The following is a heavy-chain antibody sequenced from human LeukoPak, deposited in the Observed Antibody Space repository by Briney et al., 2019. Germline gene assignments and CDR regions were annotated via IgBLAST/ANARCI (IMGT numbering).Heavy chain of an antibody. Sequence: PGGSLRLSCAASGFTFNSYAFNWVRQAPGKGLEWVSYISSSSNVIYYTDSVKGRFTISRDNARNLLSLQMNSLRAEDTAVYYCARDRVVGAFDYWGQGTLVTVSS. CDR2: ISSSSNVI. D-gene: IGHD1-26*01. V-gene: IGHV3-48*01. CDR3: ARDRVVGAFDY. CDR1: GFTFNSYA. J-gene: IGHJ4*02.